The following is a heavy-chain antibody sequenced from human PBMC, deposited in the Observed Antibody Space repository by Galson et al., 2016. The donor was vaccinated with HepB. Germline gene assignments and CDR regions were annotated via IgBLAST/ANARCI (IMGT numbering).Heavy chain of an antibody. CDR1: GYRFSSYW. CDR2: IFPGDSET. D-gene: IGHD3-16*02. J-gene: IGHJ5*02. CDR3: ARQWESGYTTTRWLDP. V-gene: IGHV5-51*01. Sequence: QSGAEVKKPGESLKISCKASGYRFSSYWIAWVRQVPGKGLEWMGIIFPGDSETRYNPSFQGQVTISADKSIDTTYLQWSSLKASDTATYYCARQWESGYTTTRWLDPWGQGTLVTVSS.